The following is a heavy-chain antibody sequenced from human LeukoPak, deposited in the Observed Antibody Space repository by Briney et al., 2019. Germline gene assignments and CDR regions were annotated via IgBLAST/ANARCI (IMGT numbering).Heavy chain of an antibody. CDR3: ARDYYDSSGYRHDAFDI. CDR2: IYSGGST. V-gene: IGHV3-53*01. CDR1: EFTVSSNY. D-gene: IGHD3-22*01. Sequence: PGGSLRLSCAASEFTVSSNYMSWVRHAPGKGLEWVSVIYSGGSTYYADSVKGRFTISRDNSKNTLYLQMNSLRAEDTAVYYCARDYYDSSGYRHDAFDIWGQGTMVTVSS. J-gene: IGHJ3*02.